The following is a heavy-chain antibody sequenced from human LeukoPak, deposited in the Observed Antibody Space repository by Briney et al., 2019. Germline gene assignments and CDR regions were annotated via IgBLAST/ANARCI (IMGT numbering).Heavy chain of an antibody. CDR2: INTKGDVT. Sequence: GGSLRLSCAASGFTFRTYAMHWVRQAPGKGLEYVSTINTKGDVTYYADSVKGRFTISRDNSKNTLYLQMGSLRAEDTAVHYCARGGPKLRPRPYYFDYWGQGTLVTVSS. J-gene: IGHJ4*02. CDR3: ARGGPKLRPRPYYFDY. V-gene: IGHV3-64*02. CDR1: GFTFRTYA. D-gene: IGHD2-15*01.